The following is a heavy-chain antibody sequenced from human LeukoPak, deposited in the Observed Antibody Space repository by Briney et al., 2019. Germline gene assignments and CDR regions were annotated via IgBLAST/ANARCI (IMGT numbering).Heavy chain of an antibody. J-gene: IGHJ4*02. D-gene: IGHD3-10*01. V-gene: IGHV1-46*01. CDR2: INPSGGST. Sequence: GASVKVSCKASGYTFTSYDINWVRQAPGQGLEWMGIINPSGGSTSYAQKFQGRVTMTRDTSTSTVYMELSSLRSEDTAVYYCARDPGTMVRGSPDYWGQGTLVTVSS. CDR1: GYTFTSYD. CDR3: ARDPGTMVRGSPDY.